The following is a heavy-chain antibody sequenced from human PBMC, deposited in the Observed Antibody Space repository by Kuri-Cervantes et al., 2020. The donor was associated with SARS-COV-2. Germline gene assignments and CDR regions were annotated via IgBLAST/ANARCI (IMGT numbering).Heavy chain of an antibody. CDR3: ARMPGLAGSYSYDY. D-gene: IGHD1-26*01. CDR1: EFSLNTRGMS. J-gene: IGHJ4*02. Sequence: TLSLTCSISEFSLNTRGMSVSWFRRPPGKALEWLARIEWNDDKYYSTSLKTKLSVSKDTSENQVALTLTNMDPLDSATYYCARMPGLAGSYSYDYWGQGTLVTVSS. CDR2: IEWNDDK. V-gene: IGHV2-70*11.